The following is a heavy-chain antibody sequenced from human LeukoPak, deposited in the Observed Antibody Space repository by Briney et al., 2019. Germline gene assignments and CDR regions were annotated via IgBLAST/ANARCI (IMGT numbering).Heavy chain of an antibody. J-gene: IGHJ4*02. CDR1: GFTFSNYW. CDR2: IKQDGSEK. D-gene: IGHD6-19*01. Sequence: PGGSLRLSCAASGFTFSNYWMSWVRQAPGKGLEWVANIKQDGSEKYYVDSVKGRFTISRDNAKNSLYLQMNSLKAEDTAVYYCARGVGYSSGWYSLRGGGWDYWGQGTLVTVSS. CDR3: ARGVGYSSGWYSLRGGGWDY. V-gene: IGHV3-7*04.